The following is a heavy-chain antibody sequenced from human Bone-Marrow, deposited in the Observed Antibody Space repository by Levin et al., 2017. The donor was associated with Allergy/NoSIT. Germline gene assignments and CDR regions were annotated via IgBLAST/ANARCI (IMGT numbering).Heavy chain of an antibody. V-gene: IGHV1-58*01. CDR3: AAPRQDGGVIFDY. Sequence: SVKVSCKASGFTFTSSAVQWVRQARGQRLEWIGWIVVGSGNTNYAQKFQERVTITRDMSTSTAYMELSSLRSEDTAVYYCAAPRQDGGVIFDYWGQGTLVTVSS. D-gene: IGHD3-16*01. CDR2: IVVGSGNT. J-gene: IGHJ4*02. CDR1: GFTFTSSA.